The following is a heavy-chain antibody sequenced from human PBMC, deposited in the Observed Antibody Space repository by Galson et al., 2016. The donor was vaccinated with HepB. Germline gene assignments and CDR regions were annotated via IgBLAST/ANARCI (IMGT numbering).Heavy chain of an antibody. CDR1: AHMFVNYW. Sequence: QSGAEVKKPGESLKISCKTPAHMFVNYWIGWVRQMPGKGLEWMAIIYPRDSITIYSPSFQGQVTISGDKSISTAFLQWSSLKASDSAMYYCASGRFREVGDHWGQGTLVTVSS. V-gene: IGHV5-51*01. CDR2: IYPRDSIT. D-gene: IGHD3-10*01. CDR3: ASGRFREVGDH. J-gene: IGHJ5*02.